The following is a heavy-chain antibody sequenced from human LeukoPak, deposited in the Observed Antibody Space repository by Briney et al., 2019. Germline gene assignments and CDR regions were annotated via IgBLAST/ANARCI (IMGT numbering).Heavy chain of an antibody. D-gene: IGHD5-18*01. CDR3: ARPRGYSYGYSPPDYYYYMDV. V-gene: IGHV1-46*01. CDR1: GYTFTSYY. CDR2: INPSGGSA. J-gene: IGHJ6*03. Sequence: GASVKVSCKASGYTFTSYYMHWVRQAPGQGLEWMGIINPSGGSASYAQKFQGRVTMTRDMSTSTVYMELSSLRSEDTAVYYCARPRGYSYGYSPPDYYYYMDVWGKGTTVTISS.